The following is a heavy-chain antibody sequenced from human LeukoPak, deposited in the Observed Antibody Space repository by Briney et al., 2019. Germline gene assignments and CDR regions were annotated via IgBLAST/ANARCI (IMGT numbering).Heavy chain of an antibody. V-gene: IGHV3-30*02. J-gene: IGHJ4*02. CDR3: ARAPTYGSGSSFDY. D-gene: IGHD3-10*01. Sequence: PGGSLRLSCAASGFTFSSYGIHWVRQAPGKGLEWVAFIRYDGSNKYYTDSVKGRFTISRDNAKNSLYLQMNSLRAEDTAVYYCARAPTYGSGSSFDYWGQGTLVTVSS. CDR1: GFTFSSYG. CDR2: IRYDGSNK.